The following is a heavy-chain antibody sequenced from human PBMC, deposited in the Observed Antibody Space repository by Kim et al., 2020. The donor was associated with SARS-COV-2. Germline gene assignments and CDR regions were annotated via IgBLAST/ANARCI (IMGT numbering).Heavy chain of an antibody. J-gene: IGHJ6*02. D-gene: IGHD3-22*01. CDR3: AREGRGTMIVGGYGMDV. V-gene: IGHV1-69*01. Sequence: FQGRVTITADESTSTAYMELSRLRSEDTAVYYCAREGRGTMIVGGYGMDVWGQGTTVTVSS.